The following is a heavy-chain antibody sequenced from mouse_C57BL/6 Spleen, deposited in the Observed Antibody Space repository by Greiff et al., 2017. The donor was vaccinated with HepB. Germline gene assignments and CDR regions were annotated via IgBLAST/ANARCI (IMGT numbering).Heavy chain of an antibody. J-gene: IGHJ4*01. CDR1: GFTFSDYG. D-gene: IGHD1-1*01. CDR3: ASYYYGSSYVGYAMDY. V-gene: IGHV5-17*01. Sequence: EVQGVESGGGLVKPGGSLKLSCAASGFTFSDYGMHWVRQAPEKGLEWVAYISSGSSTIYYADTVKGRFTISRDNAKNTLFLQMTSLRSEDTAMYYCASYYYGSSYVGYAMDYWGQGTSVTVSS. CDR2: ISSGSSTI.